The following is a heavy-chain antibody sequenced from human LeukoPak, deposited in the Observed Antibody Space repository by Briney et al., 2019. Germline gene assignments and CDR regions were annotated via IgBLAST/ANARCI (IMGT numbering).Heavy chain of an antibody. Sequence: GGSLRLSCAASGFTFSNYGMQWVRQAPGKGPEWEAVVAHDGSVTFYADSVRGRLTISRDNSKNTVDLQMYSLRAEDTAVYYCAKEPNAYSSGWYFQDWGQGTLVTVSS. CDR3: AKEPNAYSSGWYFQD. D-gene: IGHD6-25*01. V-gene: IGHV3-30*18. CDR1: GFTFSNYG. CDR2: VAHDGSVT. J-gene: IGHJ1*01.